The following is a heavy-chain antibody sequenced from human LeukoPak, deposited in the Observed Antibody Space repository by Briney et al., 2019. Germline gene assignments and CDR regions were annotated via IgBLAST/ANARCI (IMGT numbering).Heavy chain of an antibody. CDR2: ISSSTSYI. CDR3: ARAQPLTIRSLDY. CDR1: GFTFSSYS. V-gene: IGHV3-21*01. D-gene: IGHD3-3*01. Sequence: GGSLRLSCAASGFTFSSYSMNWVRQAPGKGLDWVSSISSSTSYIDYADSVKGRFTISRDNAKNSLYLQMNSLRAEDTAVYYCARAQPLTIRSLDYWGQGTLVTVSS. J-gene: IGHJ4*02.